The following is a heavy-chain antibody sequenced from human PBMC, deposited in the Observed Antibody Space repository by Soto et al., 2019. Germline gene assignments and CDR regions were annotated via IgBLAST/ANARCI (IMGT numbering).Heavy chain of an antibody. Sequence: EVQLVESGGGLVQPGGSLRLSCEASGFTVSSNYMSWVRQAPGKGLEWVSVIYSGGSTYYADSVKGRFTISRHNSKNTLYLQMNSLRAEDTAVYYCARFTCSGGSCYETDAFDIWGQGTMVTVSS. V-gene: IGHV3-53*04. CDR1: GFTVSSNY. CDR2: IYSGGST. J-gene: IGHJ3*02. D-gene: IGHD2-15*01. CDR3: ARFTCSGGSCYETDAFDI.